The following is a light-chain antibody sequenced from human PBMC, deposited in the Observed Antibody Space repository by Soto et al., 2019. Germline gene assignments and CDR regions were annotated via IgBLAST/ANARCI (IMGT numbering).Light chain of an antibody. V-gene: IGKV3-15*01. CDR3: QQYNKWPLT. CDR1: QSVAGN. Sequence: EIVMTQSPATLSVSPGERATLSCRASQSVAGNLAWYQQNPGQAPRLLIYGASTRATGIPTRFSGGGSGTEFTLTISSLQSEDFAIYYCQQYNKWPLTFGGGTMLEIK. CDR2: GAS. J-gene: IGKJ4*01.